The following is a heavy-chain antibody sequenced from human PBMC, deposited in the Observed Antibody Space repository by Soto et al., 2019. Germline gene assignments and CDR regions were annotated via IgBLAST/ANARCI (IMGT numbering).Heavy chain of an antibody. CDR2: FNLEDNET. CDR1: GYMLIKLS. D-gene: IGHD2-2*01. J-gene: IGHJ5*02. Sequence: ASVKVSCKVSGYMLIKLSMHWVRQAPGKGLEWMGGFNLEDNETIHAQRFQGRVTMTEDTSTDTAYMELSNLSSDDTAVYYCATGRIPATARSPDNWFDPWGQGTLVTVSS. V-gene: IGHV1-24*01. CDR3: ATGRIPATARSPDNWFDP.